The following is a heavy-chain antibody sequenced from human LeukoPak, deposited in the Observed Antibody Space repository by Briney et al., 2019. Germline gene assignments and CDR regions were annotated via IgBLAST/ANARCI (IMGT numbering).Heavy chain of an antibody. CDR3: AKISDYYDSSGYPGGYFDY. D-gene: IGHD3-22*01. Sequence: GSLRPSCAASGFTSSSYGMHWVRQAPGKGLEWVAVISYDGSNKYYADSVKGRFTISRDNSKNTLYLQMNSLRAEDTAVYYCAKISDYYDSSGYPGGYFDYWGQGTLVTASS. V-gene: IGHV3-30*18. J-gene: IGHJ4*02. CDR2: ISYDGSNK. CDR1: GFTSSSYG.